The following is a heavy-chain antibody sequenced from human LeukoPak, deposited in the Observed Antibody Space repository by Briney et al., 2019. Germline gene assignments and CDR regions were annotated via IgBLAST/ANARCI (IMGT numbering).Heavy chain of an antibody. CDR1: GFSLSTSGVG. D-gene: IGHD3-22*01. CDR2: IYWDDDK. J-gene: IGHJ4*02. Sequence: SGPTLVNPTQTLTLTCTFSGFSLSTSGVGVGXXXXXXXXXXXXXXLIYWDDDKRYSPXLKSRLTITKDTSKNQVVLTMTNMDPVDTATYYCAHSPKWLRYYFDYWGQGTLVTVSS. V-gene: IGHV2-5*02. CDR3: AHSPKWLRYYFDY.